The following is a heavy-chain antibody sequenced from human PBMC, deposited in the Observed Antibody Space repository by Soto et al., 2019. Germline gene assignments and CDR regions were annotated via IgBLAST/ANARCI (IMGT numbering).Heavy chain of an antibody. J-gene: IGHJ4*02. Sequence: EVQLVESGGGLVKPGGSLTLSCAGSGFAFRSYNMNWVRQPPGKGLEWVASISSGSSNIYYVDSVKGRFTISRDNAKDSLYLQMDSLRAEDSAVYYCASATVVAGTFDFWGQGNLLTVSS. CDR2: ISSGSSNI. D-gene: IGHD2-15*01. CDR3: ASATVVAGTFDF. CDR1: GFAFRSYN. V-gene: IGHV3-21*01.